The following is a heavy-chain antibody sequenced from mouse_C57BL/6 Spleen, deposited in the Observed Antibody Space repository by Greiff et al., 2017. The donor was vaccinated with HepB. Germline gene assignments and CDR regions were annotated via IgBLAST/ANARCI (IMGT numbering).Heavy chain of an antibody. V-gene: IGHV1-64*01. CDR3: ARDLDLYYFDY. CDR2: IHPNSGST. J-gene: IGHJ2*01. Sequence: QVQLQQPGAELVKPGASVKLSCKASGYTFTSYWMHWVKQRPGQGLEWIGMIHPNSGSTNYNEKFKSKATLTVDKSSSTAYMQLSSLTSEDSAVYYCARDLDLYYFDYWGQGTTLTVSS. CDR1: GYTFTSYW.